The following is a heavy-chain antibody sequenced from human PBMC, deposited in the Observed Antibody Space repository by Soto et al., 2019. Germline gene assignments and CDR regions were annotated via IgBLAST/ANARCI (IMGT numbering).Heavy chain of an antibody. J-gene: IGHJ4*02. V-gene: IGHV4-39*01. Sequence: TLSLTCSVSAAAFTNTSYYWGWIRQPPGKGPEWIGSMFFTGSTYYNPSLKSRVTMSADTSKSQFSLKLTSVTAADTAVYFCARLRSSYAGSYYGGGFFDHWGRGAPVTVSS. CDR3: ARLRSSYAGSYYGGGFFDH. CDR2: MFFTGST. CDR1: AAAFTNTSYY. D-gene: IGHD4-4*01.